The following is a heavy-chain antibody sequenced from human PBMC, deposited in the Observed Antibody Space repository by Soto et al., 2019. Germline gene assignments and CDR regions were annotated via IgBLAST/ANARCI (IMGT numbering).Heavy chain of an antibody. J-gene: IGHJ3*02. CDR3: ARAADSGSYPDAFDI. Sequence: GGSLRLSCAASGFTVSSNYMSWVRQAPGKGLEWVSVIYSGGSTYYADSVKGRFTISRDNSKNTLYLQMNSLRAEDTAVYYCARAADSGSYPDAFDIWGQGTMVTVSS. D-gene: IGHD1-26*01. V-gene: IGHV3-53*01. CDR1: GFTVSSNY. CDR2: IYSGGST.